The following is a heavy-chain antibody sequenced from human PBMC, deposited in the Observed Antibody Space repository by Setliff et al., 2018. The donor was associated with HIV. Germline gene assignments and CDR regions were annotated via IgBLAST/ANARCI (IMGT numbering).Heavy chain of an antibody. CDR2: LHLSGDT. CDR3: ERDNSYYYGSGSHYWYGMDV. CDR1: GDSINSGTYY. D-gene: IGHD3-10*01. V-gene: IGHV4-61*02. Sequence: SETLSLTCTVSGDSINSGTYYWSCIRQPAGKGLEWIGRLHLSGDTNYNPSLKSRGTMSIDTSKNKFSMKLSSVTAAETAVYYCERDNSYYYGSGSHYWYGMDVWGQGTTVTSPQ. J-gene: IGHJ6*01.